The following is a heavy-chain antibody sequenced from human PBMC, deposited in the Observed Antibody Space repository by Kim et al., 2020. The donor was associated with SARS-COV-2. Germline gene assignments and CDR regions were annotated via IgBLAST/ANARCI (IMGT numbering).Heavy chain of an antibody. Sequence: SETLSLTCTVSGGSISSYYWSWIRQPPGKGLEWIGYIYYSGSTNYNPSLKSRVTISLDTSKNQFSLKLSSVTAADTAVYYCARGIVVVTAWPGAFDIWGQGTMVTVSS. CDR3: ARGIVVVTAWPGAFDI. J-gene: IGHJ3*02. CDR1: GGSISSYY. V-gene: IGHV4-59*01. D-gene: IGHD2-21*02. CDR2: IYYSGST.